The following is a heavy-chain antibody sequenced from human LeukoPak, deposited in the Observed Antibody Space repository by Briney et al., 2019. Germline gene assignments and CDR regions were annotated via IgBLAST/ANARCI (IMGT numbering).Heavy chain of an antibody. Sequence: GGSLRLSCSASGFTFSDYYMSWIRQAPGKGLEWVSYISSSGSTIYYADSVKGRFTISRDNAKNSLYLQMNSLRAEDTAVYYCARDHAVTSFDYWGQGTLVTVSS. CDR1: GFTFSDYY. CDR3: ARDHAVTSFDY. J-gene: IGHJ4*02. D-gene: IGHD4-17*01. V-gene: IGHV3-11*01. CDR2: ISSSGSTI.